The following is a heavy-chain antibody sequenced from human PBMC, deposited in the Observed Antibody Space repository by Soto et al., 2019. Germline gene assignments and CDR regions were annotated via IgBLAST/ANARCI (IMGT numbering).Heavy chain of an antibody. D-gene: IGHD6-13*01. J-gene: IGHJ4*02. CDR2: ISGSGGST. CDR3: AKGGAASGVFDY. Sequence: EVQLLESGGGLVQPGGSLRLSCAASGFTFSSYAMSWVRQAPGKGLEWVSAISGSGGSTYYADSVKGRFTISRDNSKNTLYLQMNSLRAEDTAAYYCAKGGAASGVFDYWGQGTLVTVSS. CDR1: GFTFSSYA. V-gene: IGHV3-23*01.